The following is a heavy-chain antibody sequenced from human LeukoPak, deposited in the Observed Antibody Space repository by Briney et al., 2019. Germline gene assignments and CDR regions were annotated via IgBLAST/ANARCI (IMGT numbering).Heavy chain of an antibody. V-gene: IGHV1-2*02. J-gene: IGHJ4*02. CDR2: INPNSGGT. Sequence: ASVKVSCKASGYTFTSYYMHWVRQAPGQGLEWMGWINPNSGGTNYAQKFQGRVTMTRDTSISTAYMELSRLRSDDTAVYYCASYLWFGELLEADYWGQGTLVTVSS. CDR1: GYTFTSYY. CDR3: ASYLWFGELLEADY. D-gene: IGHD3-10*01.